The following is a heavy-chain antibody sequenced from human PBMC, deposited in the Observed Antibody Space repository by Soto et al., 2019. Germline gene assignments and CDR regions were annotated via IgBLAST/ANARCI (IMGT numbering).Heavy chain of an antibody. CDR1: GGSFSGYY. Sequence: QVQLQQWGAGLLKPSETLSLTCAVYGGSFSGYYWSWIRQPPGTGLEWMGEINHSGSTNYNPSLKSRVTISVDTSKNQFSLKLSSVTAADTAVYYCARDSEKLWSRDAFDIWGQGTMVTVSS. CDR2: INHSGST. V-gene: IGHV4-34*01. CDR3: ARDSEKLWSRDAFDI. D-gene: IGHD3-3*01. J-gene: IGHJ3*02.